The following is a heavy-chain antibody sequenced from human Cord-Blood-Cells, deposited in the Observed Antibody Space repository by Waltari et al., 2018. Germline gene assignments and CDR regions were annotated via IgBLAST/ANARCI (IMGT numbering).Heavy chain of an antibody. CDR2: IYTSGST. CDR3: ARTKYSSSWYWFDP. V-gene: IGHV4-61*09. D-gene: IGHD6-13*01. Sequence: QVQLQESGPGLVKPSQTLSLTCTVSGGSIRSGSYYRSWIRQPAGKGLEWIGYIYTSGSTNYNPSLKSRVTISVDTSKNQFSLKLSSVTAADTAVYYCARTKYSSSWYWFDPWGQGTLVTVSS. J-gene: IGHJ5*02. CDR1: GGSIRSGSYY.